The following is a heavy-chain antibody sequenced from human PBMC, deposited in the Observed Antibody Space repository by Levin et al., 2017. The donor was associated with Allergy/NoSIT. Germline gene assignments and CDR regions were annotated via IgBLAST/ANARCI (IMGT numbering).Heavy chain of an antibody. J-gene: IGHJ6*02. V-gene: IGHV1-2*02. CDR2: INPNSGGT. CDR3: ARDHIVVVPAATTYYYYGMDV. Sequence: ASVKVSCKASGYTFTGYYMHWVRQAPGQGLEWMGWINPNSGGTNYAQKFQGRVTMTRDTSISTAYMELSRLRSDDTAVYYCARDHIVVVPAATTYYYYGMDVWGQGTTVTVSS. D-gene: IGHD2-2*01. CDR1: GYTFTGYY.